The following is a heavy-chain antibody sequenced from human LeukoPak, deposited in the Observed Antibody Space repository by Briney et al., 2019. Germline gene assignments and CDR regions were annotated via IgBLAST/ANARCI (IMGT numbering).Heavy chain of an antibody. V-gene: IGHV1-2*04. J-gene: IGHJ4*02. CDR2: INPNSGGT. CDR1: GYTFTVYY. CDR3: ARTQVGAASFDY. D-gene: IGHD1-26*01. Sequence: ASVKVSFKASGYTFTVYYMHWVRQAPGQGLEWMGWINPNSGGTNYAQKFQGWVTMTRDTSISTAYMELSRLRSDDTAVYYCARTQVGAASFDYWGQGTLVTVSS.